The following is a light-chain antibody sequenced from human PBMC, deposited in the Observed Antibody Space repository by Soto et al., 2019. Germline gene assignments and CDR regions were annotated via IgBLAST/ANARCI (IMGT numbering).Light chain of an antibody. CDR2: ENN. CDR3: QSYDRTNVV. Sequence: NFMLTQPHSVSESPGKTVTISCTRSSGSIASNYVQWYQQRPGGAPSTVIYENNQRPSGVPDRFSGSIDSSSNSASLTISGLKTEDEADFYCQSYDRTNVVFGGGTKLTVL. J-gene: IGLJ2*01. CDR1: SGSIASNY. V-gene: IGLV6-57*03.